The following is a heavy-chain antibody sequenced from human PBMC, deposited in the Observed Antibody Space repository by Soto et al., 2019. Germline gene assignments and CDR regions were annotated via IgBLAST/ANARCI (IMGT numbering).Heavy chain of an antibody. V-gene: IGHV1-18*04. CDR2: ISPYTGKT. CDR1: GYIFLTYG. J-gene: IGHJ4*02. Sequence: ASVKVSCKASGYIFLTYGHSWVRQAPGQGLEWMGWISPYTGKTNYAQKFQGRLTMTTDTSTSTVYMELRSLRSDDTAVYYCVRELDRSASYYTDYWGRGTLGTGSS. CDR3: VRELDRSASYYTDY. D-gene: IGHD1-26*01.